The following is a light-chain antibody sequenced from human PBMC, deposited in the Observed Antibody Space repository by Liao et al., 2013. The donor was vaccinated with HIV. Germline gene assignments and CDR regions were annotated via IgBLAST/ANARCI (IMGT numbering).Light chain of an antibody. CDR3: QSADSSGTCPV. CDR1: TLPKQY. V-gene: IGLV3-25*03. J-gene: IGLJ3*02. Sequence: SYEVTQPPSVSVSPGQTARITCSGDTLPKQYAHWYQQKPGQAPVLVICKDSERPSGIPERFSGSSSGTTVTLTISGVQAEDEADYYCQSADSSGTCPVFGGGTKLTVL. CDR2: KDS.